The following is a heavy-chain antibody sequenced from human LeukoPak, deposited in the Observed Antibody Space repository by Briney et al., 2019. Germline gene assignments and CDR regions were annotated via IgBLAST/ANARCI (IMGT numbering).Heavy chain of an antibody. D-gene: IGHD2-2*01. CDR1: GFTFSSYA. V-gene: IGHV3-23*01. J-gene: IGHJ5*02. Sequence: PGGSLRLSCAASGFTFSSYAVSWVRQAPGKGLEWVSAISGSGGNTYYADSVKGRFTISRDNSKNTLYLQMNSLRAEDTAVYYCAKAGGCSSNSCYRGSWFDPWGQGTVVTVSS. CDR2: ISGSGGNT. CDR3: AKAGGCSSNSCYRGSWFDP.